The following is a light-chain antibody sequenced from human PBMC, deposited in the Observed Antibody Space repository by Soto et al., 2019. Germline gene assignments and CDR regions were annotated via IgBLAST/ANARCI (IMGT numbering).Light chain of an antibody. CDR1: QSISSY. V-gene: IGKV1-39*01. Sequence: DTQMTQSPSSLSASVGDRVTITCRASQSISSYLNWYQQKPGKAPKLLIYAASSLQSGVPSRFSGSGFGTDFTLTISLLQPENFATYYCQQSYCTPWVTFGPGTKVYIK. CDR2: AAS. CDR3: QQSYCTPWVT. J-gene: IGKJ3*01.